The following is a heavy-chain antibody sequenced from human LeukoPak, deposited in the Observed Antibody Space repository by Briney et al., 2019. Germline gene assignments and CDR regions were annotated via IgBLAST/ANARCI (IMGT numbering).Heavy chain of an antibody. CDR1: GGSISSYY. J-gene: IGHJ4*02. V-gene: IGHV4-59*01. CDR3: ARVSTTVVDQYYFDY. D-gene: IGHD4-23*01. CDR2: IYYSGST. Sequence: SETLSLTCTVSGGSISSYYWSWIRQPPGKGLEWIGYIYYSGSTNYNPSLKSRVTISVDTSKNQFSLKLSSVTAADTAVYYCARVSTTVVDQYYFDYWGQGTLVTVSS.